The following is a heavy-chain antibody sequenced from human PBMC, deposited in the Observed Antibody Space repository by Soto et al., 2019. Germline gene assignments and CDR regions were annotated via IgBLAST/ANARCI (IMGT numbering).Heavy chain of an antibody. J-gene: IGHJ6*02. CDR2: INAGNGNT. Sequence: ASVKVSCKASGYTFISYAMHWVRQAPGQRLEWMGWINAGNGNTKYSQKLQGRVTITRDTSASTAYMELSSLRSEDTAVYYCAGYRAADNQILGDYYYAMDVWG. CDR3: AGYRAADNQILGDYYYAMDV. V-gene: IGHV1-3*01. D-gene: IGHD6-13*01. CDR1: GYTFISYA.